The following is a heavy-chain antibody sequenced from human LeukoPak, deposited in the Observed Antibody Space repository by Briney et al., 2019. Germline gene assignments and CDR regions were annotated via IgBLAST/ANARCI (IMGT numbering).Heavy chain of an antibody. CDR3: AKSSAAAAGTGEYYYYGMDV. D-gene: IGHD6-13*01. Sequence: PGGSLRLSCAASGFTFSRSGMHWVRQAPDKGLEWVAFIRKDGSNTYYGDSVKGRFTISRDNSKNTLYLQMNSLRAEDTAVYYCAKSSAAAAGTGEYYYYGMDVWGQGTTVTVSS. V-gene: IGHV3-30*02. CDR2: IRKDGSNT. J-gene: IGHJ6*02. CDR1: GFTFSRSG.